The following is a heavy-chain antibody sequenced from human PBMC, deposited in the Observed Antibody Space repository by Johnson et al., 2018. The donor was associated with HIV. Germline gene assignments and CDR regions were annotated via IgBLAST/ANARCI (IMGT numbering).Heavy chain of an antibody. J-gene: IGHJ3*02. Sequence: QVQLVESGGGVVQPGGSLRLSCAASGFTFSSYAMHWVRQAPGKGLEWVAVISYDANNKYYADSVKGRFTISRDNSKNTMYLQMNSLRPEDTAVYYCASTHSGSHYSALSIGGQGSRVTVSS. D-gene: IGHD1-26*01. V-gene: IGHV3-30-3*01. CDR1: GFTFSSYA. CDR2: ISYDANNK. CDR3: ASTHSGSHYSALSI.